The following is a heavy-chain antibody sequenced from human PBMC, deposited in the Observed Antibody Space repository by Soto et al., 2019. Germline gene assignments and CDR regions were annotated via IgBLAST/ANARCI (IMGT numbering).Heavy chain of an antibody. D-gene: IGHD3-22*01. J-gene: IGHJ4*02. CDR2: IYYSGST. CDR3: ARAPDSSAYYLRLDY. V-gene: IGHV4-59*11. Sequence: SETLSLTCIVSGDSISSHYWTWIRQPPGKGLEWIGYIYYSGSTNYNPSLKSRVTISVDRSNKQFSLKLSSVTSADTAVYYCARAPDSSAYYLRLDYWGQGNLVTVSS. CDR1: GDSISSHY.